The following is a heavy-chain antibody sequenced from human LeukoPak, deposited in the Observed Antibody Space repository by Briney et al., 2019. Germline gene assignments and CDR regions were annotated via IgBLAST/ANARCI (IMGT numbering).Heavy chain of an antibody. CDR2: ISSSSSYI. Sequence: PGGSLRLSCAASGFTFSSYSMNWVRQAPGKGLEWVSSISSSSSYIYYADSVKGRFTISRDNAKNSLYLQMNSLRAEDTAVYYCARGGYSSGWYWFEAFDIWGQGTMVTVSS. D-gene: IGHD6-19*01. J-gene: IGHJ3*02. V-gene: IGHV3-21*04. CDR3: ARGGYSSGWYWFEAFDI. CDR1: GFTFSSYS.